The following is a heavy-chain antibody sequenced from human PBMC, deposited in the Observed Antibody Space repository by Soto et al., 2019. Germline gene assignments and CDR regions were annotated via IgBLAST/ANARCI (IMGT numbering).Heavy chain of an antibody. CDR3: ATVLHDQDNWTEVRYLDR. V-gene: IGHV4-30-4*01. Sequence: SETLSLTCTVSGGSISSGDYYWSWIRQPPGKGLEWIGYIYYSGSTYYNPSLKSRVTISVDTSKNQFSLKLSSVTAADTAVYYRATVLHDQDNWTEVRYLDRWGRGTRVTVAS. CDR2: IYYSGST. J-gene: IGHJ2*01. CDR1: GGSISSGDYY. D-gene: IGHD1-1*01.